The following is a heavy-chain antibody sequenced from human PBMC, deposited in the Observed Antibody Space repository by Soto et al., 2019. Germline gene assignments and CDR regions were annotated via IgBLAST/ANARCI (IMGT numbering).Heavy chain of an antibody. CDR3: ATHPGGGGY. D-gene: IGHD3-10*01. Sequence: EVQLVESGGGLIQPGGSLRLSCAVSGFTVSNNYMSWVRQAPGKGLEGVSVIYSGGYTAYGDSVKGRFTISRDNSKNTLNFQINSRGPAYPAVFSWATHPGGGGYWGQGTLVTVSS. CDR2: IYSGGYT. V-gene: IGHV3-53*01. CDR1: GFTVSNNY. J-gene: IGHJ4*02.